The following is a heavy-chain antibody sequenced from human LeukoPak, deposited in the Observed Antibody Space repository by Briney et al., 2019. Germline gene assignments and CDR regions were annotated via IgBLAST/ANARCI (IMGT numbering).Heavy chain of an antibody. CDR3: ARANPTTPIFYFDF. V-gene: IGHV3-48*01. J-gene: IGHJ4*02. CDR1: GFTFRSHG. CDR2: ISPSADRI. Sequence: GGSLRLSCVGFGFTFRSHGMNWVRQAPGKGLEWISYISPSADRIYYADSVRGRLAISRDNDRNSLFLEMNALRAGDTAVYYCARANPTTPIFYFDFWGRGTLVTVSS. D-gene: IGHD4-17*01.